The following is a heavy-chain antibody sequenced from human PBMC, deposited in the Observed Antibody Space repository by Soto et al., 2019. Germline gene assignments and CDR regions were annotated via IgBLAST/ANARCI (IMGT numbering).Heavy chain of an antibody. Sequence: GGSLRLSYGDCGFTFSNYGMHWVRQTPGKGLEWVAGISYDGSNKHYADSAEGRFTISRDNSKSTVYLQMNSLRAEDTAIYYCAKDTYYYDSSGYYVFDYWGQGALVTVSS. CDR3: AKDTYYYDSSGYYVFDY. CDR2: ISYDGSNK. V-gene: IGHV3-30*18. J-gene: IGHJ4*02. D-gene: IGHD3-22*01. CDR1: GFTFSNYG.